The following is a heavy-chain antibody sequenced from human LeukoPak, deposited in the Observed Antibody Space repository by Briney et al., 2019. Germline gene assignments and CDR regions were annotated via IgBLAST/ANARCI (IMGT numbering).Heavy chain of an antibody. J-gene: IGHJ4*02. Sequence: PSETLSLTCAVYGGSFSGYYWSWIRQPPGKGLEWIGEINHSGSTNYNPSLKSRVTMSVDTSKNQFSLKLSSVTAADTAVYYCARGLPTSAWQQPDPFDCWGQGTLVTVSS. V-gene: IGHV4-34*01. D-gene: IGHD5-24*01. CDR3: ARGLPTSAWQQPDPFDC. CDR1: GGSFSGYY. CDR2: INHSGST.